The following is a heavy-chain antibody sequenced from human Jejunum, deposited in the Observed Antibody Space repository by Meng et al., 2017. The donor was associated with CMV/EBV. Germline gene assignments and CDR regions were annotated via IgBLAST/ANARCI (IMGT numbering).Heavy chain of an antibody. Sequence: YWGWVREPPGKGREGGGTRYASGTTYCNPSLKSRVTISGDTSKKQLSLRLTSVTAADTAVYYCARVGIAVVPAALHWTYYVDQWGQGTLVTVSS. V-gene: IGHV4-39*07. J-gene: IGHJ4*02. CDR3: ARVGIAVVPAALHWTYYVDQ. D-gene: IGHD2-2*01. CDR1: Y. CDR2: RYASGTT.